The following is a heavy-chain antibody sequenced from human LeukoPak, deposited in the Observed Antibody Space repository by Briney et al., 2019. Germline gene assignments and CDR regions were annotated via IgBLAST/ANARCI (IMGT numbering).Heavy chain of an antibody. CDR3: ARERGYTHGSHFDL. CDR1: GYNFISYY. D-gene: IGHD3-10*01. J-gene: IGHJ4*02. V-gene: IGHV1-46*04. Sequence: ASVKVSCKASGYNFISYYMHWVRQAPGQGLEWMGIINPSDGSTTYTQKLQGRVTLTSDTSTSTSYMELNSLRSEDTAIYYCARERGYTHGSHFDLWGQGTMVIVSS. CDR2: INPSDGST.